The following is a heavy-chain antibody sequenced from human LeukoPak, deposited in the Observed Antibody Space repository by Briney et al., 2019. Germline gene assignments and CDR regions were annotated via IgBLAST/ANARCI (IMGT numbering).Heavy chain of an antibody. CDR3: AKALAARRLDAFDI. Sequence: ASVKVSCKASGYTFTSYGISWVRQAPGQGLEWMGWISAYNGNTNYAQKLQGRVTMTTDTSTSTAYMELRSLRSDDTAVYYCAKALAARRLDAFDIWGQGTMVTVSS. V-gene: IGHV1-18*01. J-gene: IGHJ3*02. CDR2: ISAYNGNT. D-gene: IGHD6-6*01. CDR1: GYTFTSYG.